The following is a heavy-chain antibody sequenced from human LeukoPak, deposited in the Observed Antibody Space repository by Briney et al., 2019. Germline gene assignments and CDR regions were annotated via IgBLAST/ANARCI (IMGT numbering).Heavy chain of an antibody. CDR1: GGSISSGGYY. CDR2: IYHSGST. J-gene: IGHJ6*02. V-gene: IGHV4-30-2*01. Sequence: SETLSLTCTVSGGSISSGGYYWSWIRQPPGKGLEWIGYIYHSGSTYYNPSLKSRVTISVDTSKNQFSLKLSSVTAADTAVYYCARDIYYDSSGYYYYYGMDVWGQGTTVTVSS. CDR3: ARDIYYDSSGYYYYYGMDV. D-gene: IGHD3-22*01.